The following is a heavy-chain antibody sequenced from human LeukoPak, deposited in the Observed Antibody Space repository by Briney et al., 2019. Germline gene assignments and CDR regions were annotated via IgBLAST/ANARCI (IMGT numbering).Heavy chain of an antibody. CDR1: GGSISSGGYS. CDR3: ARGPHQGYSGYDWGTYFDY. V-gene: IGHV4-30-2*01. CDR2: IYHSGST. D-gene: IGHD5-12*01. J-gene: IGHJ4*02. Sequence: SQTLSLTCAVSGGSISSGGYSWSWIRQPPGKGLEWIGYIYHSGSTYYNPSLKSRVTISVDRSKNQFSLKLSSVTAADTAVYYCARGPHQGYSGYDWGTYFDYWGQGTLVTVSS.